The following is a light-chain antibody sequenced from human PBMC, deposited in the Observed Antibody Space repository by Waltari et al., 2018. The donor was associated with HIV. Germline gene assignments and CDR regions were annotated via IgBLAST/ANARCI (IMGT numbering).Light chain of an antibody. CDR2: EDR. J-gene: IGLJ2*01. CDR1: NIGSKR. Sequence: SYVLTQPPSVSVAPGQTARMTCGGNNIGSKRLHWYQQKPGQAPVLVVYEDRGRPSGIPERVAGSKVGNQATQTLARVEAGDEADYCGRVGESSTDVREEGFGGGTKLAVL. V-gene: IGLV3-21*02. CDR3: RVGESSTDVREEG.